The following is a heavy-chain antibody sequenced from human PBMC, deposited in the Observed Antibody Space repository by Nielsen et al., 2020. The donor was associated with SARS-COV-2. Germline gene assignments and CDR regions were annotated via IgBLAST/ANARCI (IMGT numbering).Heavy chain of an antibody. CDR1: GVNVTVNW. V-gene: IGHV3-53*01. D-gene: IGHD5-18*01. CDR2: LHGIGST. Sequence: GESLKISCAVSGVNVTVNWMSWVRQAPGKGLEWVSVLHGIGSTSYADSVKGRFTISRDNPKNTLYLQMNSLRAEDTAVYYCVRKDTSMGFYYYGMDVWGRGTTVTVSS. J-gene: IGHJ6*02. CDR3: VRKDTSMGFYYYGMDV.